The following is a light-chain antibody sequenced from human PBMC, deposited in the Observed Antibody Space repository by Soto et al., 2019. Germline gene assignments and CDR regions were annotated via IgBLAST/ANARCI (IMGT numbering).Light chain of an antibody. Sequence: DIQMTQSTTSLSASVGDRVTITCRASQGIRHYVAWYQQIPGKAPKLLIYAASTLHSGVPSRFSGSGSGTDFTITINGLQPEDVATYSCQKYSSVPVFGPGTKVEIK. CDR3: QKYSSVPV. V-gene: IGKV1-27*01. CDR2: AAS. CDR1: QGIRHY. J-gene: IGKJ3*01.